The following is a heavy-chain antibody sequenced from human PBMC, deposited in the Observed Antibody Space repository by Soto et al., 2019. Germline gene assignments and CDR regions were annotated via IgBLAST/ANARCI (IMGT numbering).Heavy chain of an antibody. CDR1: GYTFSDYY. J-gene: IGHJ4*02. Sequence: QVQLVESGGDLVKPGGSLRLSCAASGYTFSDYYMSWIRQAPGKGLEWISYIDTSGTKIYYADSVKGRFTITRDNAKNSLYLEINSPRTDDTAVYYCANQYGMLRGYLSPFDYRGQGTLVTVSS. CDR2: IDTSGTKI. CDR3: ANQYGMLRGYLSPFDY. V-gene: IGHV3-11*01. D-gene: IGHD3-9*01.